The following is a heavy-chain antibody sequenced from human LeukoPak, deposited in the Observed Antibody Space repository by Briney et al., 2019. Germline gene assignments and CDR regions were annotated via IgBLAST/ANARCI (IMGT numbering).Heavy chain of an antibody. CDR2: ISSSGGGNI. D-gene: IGHD6-19*01. J-gene: IGHJ1*01. CDR3: ARGPGIAVAPLQH. CDR1: GFTFSSYS. Sequence: RGSLRLSCTASGFTFSSYSMIWVRQAPGKGLEWVSCISSSGGGNIYYSDSVKGRFTLSRDSAKNSLYLQMNSLRVEDTAVYYCARGPGIAVAPLQHWGQGTLVTVS. V-gene: IGHV3-21*01.